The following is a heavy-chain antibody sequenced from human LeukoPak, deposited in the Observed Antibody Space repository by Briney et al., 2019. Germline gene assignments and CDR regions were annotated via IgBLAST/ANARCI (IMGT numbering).Heavy chain of an antibody. Sequence: GGSLRLSCAASGFTFSSYAMTWVRQAPGKGLEWVSAISIGGSSTWYADSVEGRFTISRDNSKNTLYLQMDSLRADDTATYYCAKDHNSCRGVSCLLHQDWGQGTPVTVSS. J-gene: IGHJ4*02. CDR2: ISIGGSST. CDR1: GFTFSSYA. V-gene: IGHV3-23*01. CDR3: AKDHNSCRGVSCLLHQD. D-gene: IGHD2-15*01.